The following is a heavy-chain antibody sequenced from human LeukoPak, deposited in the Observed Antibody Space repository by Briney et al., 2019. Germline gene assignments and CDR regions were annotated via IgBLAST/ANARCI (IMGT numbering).Heavy chain of an antibody. D-gene: IGHD5-24*01. V-gene: IGHV1-69*05. Sequence: ASVKVSCKASGGTFSSYAISWVRQAPGQGLEWMGGIIPIFGTANYAQKFQGRVTITTDESTSTAYMELSSLRSEDTAVYYCARPGRDGYNYFDYWAREPWSPSPQ. J-gene: IGHJ4*02. CDR2: IIPIFGTA. CDR3: ARPGRDGYNYFDY. CDR1: GGTFSSYA.